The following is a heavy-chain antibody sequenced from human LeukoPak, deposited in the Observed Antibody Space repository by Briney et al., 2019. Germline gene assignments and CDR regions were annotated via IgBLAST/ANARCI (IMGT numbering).Heavy chain of an antibody. V-gene: IGHV3-30-3*01. Sequence: GRSLRLSCAASGFTFSSYAMHWVRQAPGKGLEWVAVISYDGSNKYYADSVKGRFTISRDNSKNTLYLQMNSLRAEDTAVYYCARNRAAAEFDYWGQGTLVTVSS. CDR3: ARNRAAAEFDY. CDR1: GFTFSSYA. CDR2: ISYDGSNK. D-gene: IGHD6-13*01. J-gene: IGHJ4*02.